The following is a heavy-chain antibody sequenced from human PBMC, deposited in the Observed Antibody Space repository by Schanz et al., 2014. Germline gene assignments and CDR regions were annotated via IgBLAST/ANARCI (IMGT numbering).Heavy chain of an antibody. CDR2: INTGSNYI. V-gene: IGHV3-48*01. CDR1: GFTFSIYA. D-gene: IGHD6-13*01. CDR3: AKSQGSSFDS. J-gene: IGHJ4*02. Sequence: EVQLVESGGGLVQPGGSLRLSCTASGFTFSIYAMHWVRQAPGKGLEWISFINTGSNYINYADSVKGRFTISRDNAKNSLYLQMTSLRAEDTAVYYCAKSQGSSFDSWGQGTLVTVSS.